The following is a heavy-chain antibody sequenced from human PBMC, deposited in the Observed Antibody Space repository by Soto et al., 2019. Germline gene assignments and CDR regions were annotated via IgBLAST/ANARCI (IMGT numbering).Heavy chain of an antibody. CDR1: GFSLSTSGVG. V-gene: IGHV2-5*02. CDR3: AHSRPPRLLDY. J-gene: IGHJ4*02. D-gene: IGHD6-6*01. Sequence: QITLKESGPTLVKPTQTLTLTCTFSGFSLSTSGVGVGWIRQPPGKALEWLALIYWDDDKRYSSSLNSRLTITKDTSKNHVVLTMTTMDPVDTATYYCAHSRPPRLLDYWGQGTLVTVSS. CDR2: IYWDDDK.